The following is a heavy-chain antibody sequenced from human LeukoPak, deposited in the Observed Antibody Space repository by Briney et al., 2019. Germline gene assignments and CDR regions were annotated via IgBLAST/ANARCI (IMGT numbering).Heavy chain of an antibody. CDR2: ISGSGGST. CDR1: GFTFSSYA. D-gene: IGHD6-19*01. J-gene: IGHJ4*02. Sequence: GGSLRLSYAASGFTFSSYAMSWVRQAPGKGLEWVSAISGSGGSTYYADSVKGRFTISRDNSKNTLYLQMNSLRAEDTAVYYCAKLMYSSGWYSYFDYWGQGTLVTVSS. V-gene: IGHV3-23*01. CDR3: AKLMYSSGWYSYFDY.